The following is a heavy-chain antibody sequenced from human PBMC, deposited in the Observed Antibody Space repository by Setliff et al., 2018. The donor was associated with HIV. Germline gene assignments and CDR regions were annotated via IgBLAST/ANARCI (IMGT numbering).Heavy chain of an antibody. CDR3: AAATTLLSPRA. D-gene: IGHD2-15*01. CDR2: IYHSEYT. J-gene: IGHJ5*02. V-gene: IGHV4-4*02. Sequence: SETLSLTCAVSGGSISSENWWTWVRQPPGKGLEWIGEIYHSEYTNYNPSLKSRVIISVDMSKNQFSLKLSSVTAADTAVYYCAAATTLLSPRAWGQGTLVTVSS. CDR1: GGSISSENW.